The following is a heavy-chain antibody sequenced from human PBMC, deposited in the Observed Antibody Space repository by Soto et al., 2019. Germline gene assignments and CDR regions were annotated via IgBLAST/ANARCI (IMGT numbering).Heavy chain of an antibody. Sequence: GGSLRLSCTVSGFTFGSHAMSWVRQAPGKGLECVSGISGSGGTTFYADSVKGRFTISRDNSKKTLYLQMNSLRAEDTAVYYCAKTPYDFWSSGQYLFDHWGQGTLVTVSS. CDR1: GFTFGSHA. CDR2: ISGSGGTT. CDR3: AKTPYDFWSSGQYLFDH. J-gene: IGHJ4*02. V-gene: IGHV3-23*01. D-gene: IGHD3-3*01.